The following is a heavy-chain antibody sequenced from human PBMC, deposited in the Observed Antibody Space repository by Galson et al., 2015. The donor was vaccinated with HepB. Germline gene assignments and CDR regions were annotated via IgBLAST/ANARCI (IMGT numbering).Heavy chain of an antibody. J-gene: IGHJ1*01. CDR3: VRGDRGGD. Sequence: SCAASGFLFSSHWMTWVRQAPGKGLEWVANIWQDGSEKNYVDSVKGRFTISRDNAKNSLFLQMNSLRAEDTAVFYCVRGDRGGDWGQGTLVIVSS. V-gene: IGHV3-7*01. D-gene: IGHD2-21*01. CDR1: GFLFSSHW. CDR2: IWQDGSEK.